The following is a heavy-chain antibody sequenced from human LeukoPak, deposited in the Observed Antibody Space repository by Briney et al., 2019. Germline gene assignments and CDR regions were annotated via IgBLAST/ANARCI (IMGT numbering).Heavy chain of an antibody. V-gene: IGHV4-39*01. CDR3: ARHDPRVRGVYYYYGMDV. J-gene: IGHJ6*02. Sequence: SETLSLTCTVSGGSISSSSYYWGWIRQPPGKGLEWIGSIYYSGSTYYNPSLKSRVTISVDTSKNQFSLKLSSVTAADTAVYYCARHDPRVRGVYYYYGMDVWGQGTTVTGSS. CDR2: IYYSGST. CDR1: GGSISSSSYY. D-gene: IGHD3-10*01.